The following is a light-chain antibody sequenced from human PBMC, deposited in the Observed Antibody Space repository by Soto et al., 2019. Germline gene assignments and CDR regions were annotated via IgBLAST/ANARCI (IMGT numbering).Light chain of an antibody. CDR1: QSINSY. J-gene: IGKJ4*01. Sequence: EVVLTQSPATLSLSPGERATLSCRASQSINSYLAWYQQKPGQAPRLLIYDASNRATGIPARFSGSGSGTDFTLTISSLEPEDFAVYYCQQRSCRRTFGGGTKVEIK. CDR3: QQRSCRRT. CDR2: DAS. V-gene: IGKV3-11*01.